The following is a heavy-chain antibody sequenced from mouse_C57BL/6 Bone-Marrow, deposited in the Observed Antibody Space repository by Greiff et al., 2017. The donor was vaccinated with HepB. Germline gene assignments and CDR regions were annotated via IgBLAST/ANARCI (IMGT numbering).Heavy chain of an antibody. J-gene: IGHJ3*01. CDR1: GYTFTSYW. CDR3: ARNAY. V-gene: IGHV1-59*01. CDR2: IDPSDSYT. Sequence: QVQLQQPGAELVRPGPSVKLSCKASGYTFTSYWMHWVKQRPGQGLEWIGVIDPSDSYTNYNQKFKGKATLTVDTSSSTAYMQLSSLTSEDSAVYYCARNAYWGQGTLVTVSA.